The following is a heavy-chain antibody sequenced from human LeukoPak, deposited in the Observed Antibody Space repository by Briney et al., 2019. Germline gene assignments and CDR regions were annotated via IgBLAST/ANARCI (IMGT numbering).Heavy chain of an antibody. J-gene: IGHJ4*02. CDR3: ASRYNWNYLLDY. CDR1: GFIFSSYV. CDR2: ISYDGSNK. V-gene: IGHV3-30-3*01. D-gene: IGHD1-7*01. Sequence: PGRSLRLSCAASGFIFSSYVMHWVRQAPGKGLEWVAAISYDGSNKYYADSVMGRFTISRDNAKNTLYLQMNSLRAEDTAVYYCASRYNWNYLLDYWGQGTLVTVSS.